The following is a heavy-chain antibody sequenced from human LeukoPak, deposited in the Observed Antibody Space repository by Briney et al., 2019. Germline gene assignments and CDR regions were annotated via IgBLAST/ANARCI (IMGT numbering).Heavy chain of an antibody. Sequence: SETLSLTCAVYGGSFSGYYWSWIRQPPGKGLEWIGEINHSGSTNYNPSLQSRVTISVDTSKDQFSLKLSSVTAADTAVYYCARQREGATYYWGQGTLVTVSS. J-gene: IGHJ4*02. V-gene: IGHV4-34*01. CDR2: INHSGST. D-gene: IGHD1-26*01. CDR3: ARQREGATYY. CDR1: GGSFSGYY.